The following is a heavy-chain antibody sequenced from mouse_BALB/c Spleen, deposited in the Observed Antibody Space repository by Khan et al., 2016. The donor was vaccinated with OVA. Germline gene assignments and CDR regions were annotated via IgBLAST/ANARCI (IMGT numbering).Heavy chain of an antibody. V-gene: IGHV3-2*02. D-gene: IGHD2-3*01. CDR1: GYSITSDYA. CDR2: ISSSGRP. J-gene: IGHJ4*01. CDR3: ARDGSRYNYAMDY. Sequence: VQLKESGPGLVKPSQSLSLTCTVTGYSITSDYAWNWIRQFPGNKLEWMGYISSSGRPHYNPAPKIRISCTRDTSKSQFFLQLNSVTTEDTATYYCARDGSRYNYAMDYWGQGTSVTVSS.